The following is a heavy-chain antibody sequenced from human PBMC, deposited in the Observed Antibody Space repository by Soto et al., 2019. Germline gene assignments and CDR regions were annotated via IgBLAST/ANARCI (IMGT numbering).Heavy chain of an antibody. Sequence: QVQLVQSGTDVKRPGSSVKLSCKASGGTFSTYVFSWVRQAPGQGLEWMGGIIPRRGAAKCAQKFQGRVTITADESTSTVYMVMSSLKSEDTTMYYCARSAGYCSGNSCYSVTDYYYGMDVWGQGTTVTVSS. CDR1: GGTFSTYV. CDR3: ARSAGYCSGNSCYSVTDYYYGMDV. V-gene: IGHV1-69*01. J-gene: IGHJ6*02. CDR2: IIPRRGAA. D-gene: IGHD2-15*01.